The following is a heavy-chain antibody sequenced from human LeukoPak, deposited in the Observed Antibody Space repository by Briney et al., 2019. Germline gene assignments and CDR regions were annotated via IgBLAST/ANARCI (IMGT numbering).Heavy chain of an antibody. J-gene: IGHJ4*02. V-gene: IGHV4-39*07. Sequence: SETLSLTCTVSGGSISSSSYYWGWIRQPPGKRLEWIGSIYYSGSTYYNPSLKSRVTISVDTSKNQFSLKLSSVTAADTAVYYCARLYYDSSGYGSYWGQGTLVTVSS. CDR1: GGSISSSSYY. D-gene: IGHD3-22*01. CDR2: IYYSGST. CDR3: ARLYYDSSGYGSY.